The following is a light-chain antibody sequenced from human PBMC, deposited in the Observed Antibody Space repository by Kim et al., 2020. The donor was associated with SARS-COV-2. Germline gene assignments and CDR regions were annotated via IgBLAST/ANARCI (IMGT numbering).Light chain of an antibody. J-gene: IGLJ3*02. CDR3: QSYDSSNWV. V-gene: IGLV6-57*02. Sequence: GKTVTISCTGSSGSIASNYVQWYQQRPGSAPTTVIYEDNQRPSGVPDRFSGSIDSSSNSASLTISRLKTEDEADYYCQSYDSSNWVFGGGTQLTVL. CDR1: SGSIASNY. CDR2: EDN.